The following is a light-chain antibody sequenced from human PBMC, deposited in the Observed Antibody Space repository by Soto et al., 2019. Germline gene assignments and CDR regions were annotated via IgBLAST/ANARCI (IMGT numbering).Light chain of an antibody. Sequence: EIVLTQSPGTLSLSPGERATLSCSVSQSVSSSYLAWYQHKLGQPPRLIIYDASSRATGIPDRFSGSRSETDILFTFSTLAPEDFAVYYCQYYGNPPLFGGGTKVEIK. CDR1: QSVSSSY. V-gene: IGKV3-20*01. CDR3: QYYGNPPL. J-gene: IGKJ4*01. CDR2: DAS.